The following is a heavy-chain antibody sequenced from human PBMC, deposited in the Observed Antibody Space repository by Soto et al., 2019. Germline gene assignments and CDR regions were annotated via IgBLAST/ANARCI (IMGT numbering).Heavy chain of an antibody. Sequence: LSLTCTVSGGSISSYYWSWIRQPPGKGLEWIGYIYYSGSTNYNPSLKSRVTISVDTSKNQFSLKLSSVTAADTAVYYCARDIVVVPAADTDYYYYYGMDVWGQGTTVTVSS. D-gene: IGHD2-2*01. V-gene: IGHV4-59*01. J-gene: IGHJ6*02. CDR1: GGSISSYY. CDR3: ARDIVVVPAADTDYYYYYGMDV. CDR2: IYYSGST.